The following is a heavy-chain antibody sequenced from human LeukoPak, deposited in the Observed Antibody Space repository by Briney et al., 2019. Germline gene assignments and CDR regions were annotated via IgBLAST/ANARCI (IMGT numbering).Heavy chain of an antibody. Sequence: PSQTLPLTCAVSGGSISSGGYSWSWIRQPPGKGLEWIGYIYHSGSTYYNPSLKSRVTISVDRSKNQFSLKLSSVTAADTAVYYCARVGSGWYDYWGQGTLVTVSS. D-gene: IGHD6-19*01. CDR2: IYHSGST. CDR1: GGSISSGGYS. CDR3: ARVGSGWYDY. J-gene: IGHJ4*02. V-gene: IGHV4-30-2*01.